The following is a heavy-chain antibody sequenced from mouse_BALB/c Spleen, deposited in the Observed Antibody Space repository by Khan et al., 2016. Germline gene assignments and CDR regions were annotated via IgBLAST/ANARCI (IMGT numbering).Heavy chain of an antibody. CDR2: IDPYNGVS. CDR3: ARWDGNVVPFAY. CDR1: GYAFTTYN. V-gene: IGHV1S135*01. D-gene: IGHD2-1*01. Sequence: VRLQQSGPELVKPGASVKVSCKGSGYAFTTYNMYWVKQSHGKSLEWIGYIDPYNGVSSYNQKFKDKATLTVDESSSTAYMHLNSLTSEDSAVYYCARWDGNVVPFAYWGQGTLVTVSA. J-gene: IGHJ3*01.